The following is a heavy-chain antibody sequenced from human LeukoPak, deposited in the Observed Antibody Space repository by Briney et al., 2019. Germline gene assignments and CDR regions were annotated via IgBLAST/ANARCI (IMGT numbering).Heavy chain of an antibody. J-gene: IGHJ4*02. V-gene: IGHV3-9*01. CDR1: GFTFDDYA. D-gene: IGHD3-22*01. Sequence: GRSLRLSCAASGFTFDDYAMHWVRQAPGKGLEWVSGISWNSGSIGYADSVKGRFTISRDNAQNSLYLQMNSLRAEDTALYYCAKDLRRYYDSSGYSNWGQGTLVTVSS. CDR3: AKDLRRYYDSSGYSN. CDR2: ISWNSGSI.